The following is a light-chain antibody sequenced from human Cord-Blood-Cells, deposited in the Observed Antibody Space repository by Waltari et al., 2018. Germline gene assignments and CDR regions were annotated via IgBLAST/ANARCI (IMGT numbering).Light chain of an antibody. J-gene: IGLJ2*01. CDR1: SSTVGGYNY. V-gene: IGLV2-14*01. CDR2: DVS. Sequence: QSALTQPASVSGSPGQSITISCPGTSSTVGGYNYVSWYQQHPGKAPKLMIYDVSNRPSGVSNRFSVSKSGNTASLTSSGLQAEDEADYYCSSYTSSSTLVVFGGGTKLTVL. CDR3: SSYTSSSTLVV.